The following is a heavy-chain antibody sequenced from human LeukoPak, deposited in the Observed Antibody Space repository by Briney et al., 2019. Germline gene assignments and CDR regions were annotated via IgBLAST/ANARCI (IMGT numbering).Heavy chain of an antibody. J-gene: IGHJ4*02. D-gene: IGHD5/OR15-5a*01. CDR2: VIPIFGTA. CDR1: GGTFSSYA. V-gene: IGHV1-69*01. CDR3: ARDPRGLYDGGYFDY. Sequence: SEKVSCKSSGGTFSSYAISWVRQAPGQGLEWMGGVIPIFGTANYAQKFQGRVTITADESTSTAYMELSSLRSEDTAVYYCARDPRGLYDGGYFDYWGQGTLVTVSS.